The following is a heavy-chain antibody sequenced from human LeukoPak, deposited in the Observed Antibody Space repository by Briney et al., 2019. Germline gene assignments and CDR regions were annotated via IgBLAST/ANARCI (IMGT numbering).Heavy chain of an antibody. D-gene: IGHD3-22*01. Sequence: PSETLSLTCTVSGGSISSSSYYWGWIRQPPGKGLEWIGSIYYSGSTYYNPSLKSRVTISVDTSKNQFSLKLSSVTAADTAVYYCARGVTMIVVVIYAFDIWGQGTMVTVSS. CDR2: IYYSGST. J-gene: IGHJ3*02. CDR1: GGSISSSSYY. CDR3: ARGVTMIVVVIYAFDI. V-gene: IGHV4-39*07.